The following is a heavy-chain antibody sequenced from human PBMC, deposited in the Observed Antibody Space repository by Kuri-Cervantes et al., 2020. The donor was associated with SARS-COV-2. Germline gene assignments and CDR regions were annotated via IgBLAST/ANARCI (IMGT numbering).Heavy chain of an antibody. CDR1: GFTFSSYG. J-gene: IGHJ4*02. CDR2: IRYDGSNK. CDR3: AKDFTNYYYDSSGIDY. V-gene: IGHV3-30*02. D-gene: IGHD3-22*01. Sequence: GGSLRLSCAASGFTFSSYGMHWVRQAPGKGLEWVAFIRYDGSNKYYADSVKGRFTISRDNSKNTLYLQMNSLRAEDTAVYYCAKDFTNYYYDSSGIDYWGQGTLVTVSS.